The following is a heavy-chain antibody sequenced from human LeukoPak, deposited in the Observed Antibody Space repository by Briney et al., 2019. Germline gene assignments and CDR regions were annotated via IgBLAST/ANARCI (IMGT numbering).Heavy chain of an antibody. V-gene: IGHV4-59*01. CDR1: GGSISSYY. D-gene: IGHD6-13*01. CDR2: IYYSGST. J-gene: IGHJ4*02. CDR3: ARAGEQQLEFDY. Sequence: PSETLSLTCTVSGGSISSYYWSWIRQPPGKGLEWIGYIYYSGSTNYNPPLKSRVTISVDTSKNQFSLKLSSVTAADTAVYYCARAGEQQLEFDYWGQGTLVTVSS.